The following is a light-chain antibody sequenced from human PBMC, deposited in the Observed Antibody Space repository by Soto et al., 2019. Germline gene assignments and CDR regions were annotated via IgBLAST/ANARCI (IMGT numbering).Light chain of an antibody. CDR2: EVS. CDR1: SSDVGGYNY. CDR3: SSYTTTSTGVI. V-gene: IGLV2-14*01. J-gene: IGLJ2*01. Sequence: QSVLTQPASVSGSPGQSITISCTGTSSDVGGYNYVSWYQQHPGKAPRLMIYEVSDRPSGVSNRFSGSKSGNTASLTISGLQADDEAYYYCSSYTTTSTGVIFGGGTKLTVL.